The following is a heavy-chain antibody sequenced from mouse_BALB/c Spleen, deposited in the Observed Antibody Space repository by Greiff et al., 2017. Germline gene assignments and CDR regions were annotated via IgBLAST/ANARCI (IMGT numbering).Heavy chain of an antibody. CDR2: ISSGSSTI. J-gene: IGHJ4*01. Sequence: EVHLVESGGGLVQPGGSRKLSCAASGFTFSSFGMHWVRQAPEKGLEWVAYISSGSSTIYYADTVKGRFTISRDNPKNTLFLQMTSLRSEDTAMYYCARSRSSYAMDYWGQGTSVTVSS. CDR3: ARSRSSYAMDY. D-gene: IGHD1-1*01. V-gene: IGHV5-17*02. CDR1: GFTFSSFG.